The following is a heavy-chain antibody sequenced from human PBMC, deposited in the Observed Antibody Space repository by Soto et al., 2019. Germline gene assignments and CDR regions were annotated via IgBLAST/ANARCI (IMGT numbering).Heavy chain of an antibody. CDR3: AKVKSRIAARPDFYYFDY. CDR1: GFTFSSYA. Sequence: GGSLRLSCAASGFTFSSYAMSWVRQAPGKGLEWVSAISGSGGSTYYADSVKGRFTISRDNSKNTLYLQMNSLRAEDTAVYYCAKVKSRIAARPDFYYFDYWGQGTLVTVSS. CDR2: ISGSGGST. J-gene: IGHJ4*02. V-gene: IGHV3-23*01. D-gene: IGHD6-6*01.